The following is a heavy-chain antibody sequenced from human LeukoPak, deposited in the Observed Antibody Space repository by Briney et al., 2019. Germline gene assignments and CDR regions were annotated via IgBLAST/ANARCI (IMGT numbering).Heavy chain of an antibody. V-gene: IGHV1-18*01. D-gene: IGHD3-9*01. CDR3: ARALAQGGSFDLYYFDS. J-gene: IGHJ4*02. CDR2: TYNSYT. CDR1: GYTSTTYG. Sequence: GASVKVSCKASGYTSTTYGISWVRQAPGQGLEWMGWTYNSYTHYAQTLRDRLTMTTDTSTSTSYMELRSLRSDDTAVYYCARALAQGGSFDLYYFDSWGQGSLVTASS.